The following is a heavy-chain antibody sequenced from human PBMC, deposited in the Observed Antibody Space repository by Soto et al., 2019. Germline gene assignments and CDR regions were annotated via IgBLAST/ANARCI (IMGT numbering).Heavy chain of an antibody. CDR1: GFSFSDYT. CDR3: ARWEAGAEY. D-gene: IGHD1-26*01. J-gene: IGHJ4*02. CDR2: ISYSSRTI. V-gene: IGHV3-48*01. Sequence: EVQLVESGGDLVQPGGSLRLSCAASGFSFSDYTMIWVRQAPGKGLEWVSYISYSSRTIHYADSVKGRFTISRDNGKNSLYLKMNSLRAEDTAVYYCARWEAGAEYWGQGTLVTVSS.